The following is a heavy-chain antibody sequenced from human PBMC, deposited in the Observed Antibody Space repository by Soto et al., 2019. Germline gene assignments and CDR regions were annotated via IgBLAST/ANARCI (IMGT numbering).Heavy chain of an antibody. D-gene: IGHD3-9*01. Sequence: GGSLRLSCAASGFTFSSYAMSWVRQAPGKGLEWVSSISSSSSYIYYADSVKGRFTISRDNAKNSLYLQMNSLRAEDTAVYYCARGNYDILTGYRTSFDYWGQGTLVTVSS. J-gene: IGHJ4*02. CDR3: ARGNYDILTGYRTSFDY. CDR2: ISSSSSYI. CDR1: GFTFSSYA. V-gene: IGHV3-21*01.